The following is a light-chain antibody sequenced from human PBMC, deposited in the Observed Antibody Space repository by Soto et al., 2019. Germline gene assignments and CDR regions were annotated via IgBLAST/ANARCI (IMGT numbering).Light chain of an antibody. CDR3: SSYISNSIVV. Sequence: QSALTQPASVSGSPGQSITISCTGTSSDVGDYNYVSWYQQHPGKAPKLMIYEVIHRLSGVSNRFSGSKSGYTASLTISGLQDEDEADYYCSSYISNSIVVFGGGTKLTVL. V-gene: IGLV2-14*01. CDR1: SSDVGDYNY. CDR2: EVI. J-gene: IGLJ2*01.